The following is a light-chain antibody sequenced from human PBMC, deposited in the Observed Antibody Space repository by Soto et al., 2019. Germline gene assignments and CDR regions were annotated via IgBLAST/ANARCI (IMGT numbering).Light chain of an antibody. CDR1: QDITKW. Sequence: DIQVTQSPSSVSASVGERVTITCRASQDITKWLAWYQQRPGKAPQLLVYAATILQTGVPSRFSGRGFGTEFTLTISNLQTEDSGTYYCQHWNDYSWTFGQGTKVEVK. V-gene: IGKV1-12*01. CDR3: QHWNDYSWT. J-gene: IGKJ1*01. CDR2: AAT.